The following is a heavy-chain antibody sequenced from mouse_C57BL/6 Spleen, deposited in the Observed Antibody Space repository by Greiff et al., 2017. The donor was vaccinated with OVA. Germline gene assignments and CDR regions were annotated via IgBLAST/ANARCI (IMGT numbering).Heavy chain of an antibody. CDR1: GYAFTNYL. CDR2: INPGSGGT. D-gene: IGHD2-1*01. Sequence: QVQLQQTGAELVRPGTSVKVSCKASGYAFTNYLIEWVKQRPGQGLEWIGVINPGSGGTNYNEKFKGKATLTADKSSSTAYMQLSSLTSEDSAVYFCARSDYGNYDWYFDVWGTGTTVTVSS. CDR3: ARSDYGNYDWYFDV. J-gene: IGHJ1*03. V-gene: IGHV1-54*01.